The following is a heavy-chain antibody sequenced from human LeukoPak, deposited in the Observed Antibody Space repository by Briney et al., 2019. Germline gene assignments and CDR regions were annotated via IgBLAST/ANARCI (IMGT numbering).Heavy chain of an antibody. D-gene: IGHD2-15*01. CDR3: ARTYCRGGSCHFDS. Sequence: PSETLSPTCTVSGGSISSYYWSWIRQPPGKGLEWIGYIYYSGSTDSNPSLKSRVTISVDTSKNQISLKLSSVTAADTAVYYCARTYCRGGSCHFDSWGQGTLVTVSS. J-gene: IGHJ4*02. V-gene: IGHV4-59*08. CDR2: IYYSGST. CDR1: GGSISSYY.